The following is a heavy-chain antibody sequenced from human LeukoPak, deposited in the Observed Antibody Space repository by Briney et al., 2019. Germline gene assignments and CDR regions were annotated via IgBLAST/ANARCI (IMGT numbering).Heavy chain of an antibody. J-gene: IGHJ4*02. Sequence: GGSLRLSCAASGFTFSSYAVSWVLQAPGKGLEWVSAISGSGGGTYYADSVKGRFTISRDNSKNTVYLQMSSLSTEDTAVYHCAKTTTGYTSGRYPGWPVDYWGQGTLVSVSS. CDR2: ISGSGGGT. CDR3: AKTTTGYTSGRYPGWPVDY. CDR1: GFTFSSYA. V-gene: IGHV3-23*01. D-gene: IGHD6-19*01.